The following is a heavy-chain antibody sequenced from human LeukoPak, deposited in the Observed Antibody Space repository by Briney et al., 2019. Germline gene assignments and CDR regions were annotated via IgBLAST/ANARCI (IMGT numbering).Heavy chain of an antibody. Sequence: SVKVSCKASGGTFSSYAISWVRQAPGQGLEWMGRIIPIFGTANYAQKFQGRVTITTDESTSTAYMELTSLRSEDTAVYYCAREGLADFDYWGQGTLVTVSS. V-gene: IGHV1-69*05. D-gene: IGHD3-16*01. CDR1: GGTFSSYA. J-gene: IGHJ4*02. CDR3: AREGLADFDY. CDR2: IIPIFGTA.